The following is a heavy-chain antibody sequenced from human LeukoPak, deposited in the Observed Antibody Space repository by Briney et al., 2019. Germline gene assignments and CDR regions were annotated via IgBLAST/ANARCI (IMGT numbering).Heavy chain of an antibody. J-gene: IGHJ4*02. V-gene: IGHV3-48*01. CDR1: GFTFSSYS. Sequence: PGGSLRLSCAASGFTFSSYSMNWVRQAPGKGLEWVSYISSSSSTIYYADSVKGRFTISRDNAKNSLYLQMNSLRAEDTAVYYCARDYCSSTSCPSNYFDYWGQGTLVTVSS. D-gene: IGHD2-2*01. CDR2: ISSSSSTI. CDR3: ARDYCSSTSCPSNYFDY.